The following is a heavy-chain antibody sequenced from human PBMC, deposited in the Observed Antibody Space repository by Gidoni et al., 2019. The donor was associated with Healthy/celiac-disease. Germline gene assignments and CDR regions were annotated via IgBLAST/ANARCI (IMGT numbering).Heavy chain of an antibody. J-gene: IGHJ4*02. CDR1: GFTFSSYA. Sequence: EVQLLESGGGLVQPGGSLRLSCAASGFTFSSYAMSWVRQAPGKGLEWVSAISGSGGSTYYADSVKGRFTISRDNSKNTLYLQMNSLRAEDTAVYYCAKHDCSGGSCLVSHFDYWGQGTLVTVSS. CDR3: AKHDCSGGSCLVSHFDY. V-gene: IGHV3-23*01. CDR2: ISGSGGST. D-gene: IGHD2-15*01.